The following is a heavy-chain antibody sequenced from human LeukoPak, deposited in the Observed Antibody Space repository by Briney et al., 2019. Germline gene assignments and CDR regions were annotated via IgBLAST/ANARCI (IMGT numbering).Heavy chain of an antibody. CDR1: GFTFSSHS. Sequence: GGSLRLSCAASGFTFSSHSMSWVRQAPGEGLEWVSAISPSGDSTTYPDSVKGRFTISRDNSKNMLYLQMNSLTAEDTAIYYCARRLLSGGVTDFFDYWGRGSLVTVAS. D-gene: IGHD2-8*02. CDR2: ISPSGDST. CDR3: ARRLLSGGVTDFFDY. V-gene: IGHV3-23*01. J-gene: IGHJ4*02.